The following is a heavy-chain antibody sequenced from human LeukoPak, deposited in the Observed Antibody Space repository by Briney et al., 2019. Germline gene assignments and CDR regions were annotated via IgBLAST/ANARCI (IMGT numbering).Heavy chain of an antibody. D-gene: IGHD6-13*01. CDR1: GFTFSSYA. CDR2: ISGSGGST. CDR3: ARTLFGGSSWTVRWYDYYGMDV. V-gene: IGHV3-23*01. Sequence: GGSLRLSCAASGFTFSSYAMSWVRQAPGKGLEWVSAISGSGGSTYYADSVKGRFTISRDNSKNTLYLQMNSLRAEDTAVYYCARTLFGGSSWTVRWYDYYGMDVWGQGTTVTVSS. J-gene: IGHJ6*02.